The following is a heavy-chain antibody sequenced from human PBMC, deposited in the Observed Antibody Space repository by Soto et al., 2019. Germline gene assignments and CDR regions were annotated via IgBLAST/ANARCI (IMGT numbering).Heavy chain of an antibody. CDR3: AKGARIYYYYYMDV. Sequence: GGSLRLSCAASGFTFSSYAMSWVSQAPGKGLEWVSAISGSGGSTYYADSVKGRFTISRDNSKNTLYLQMNSLRAEDTAVYYCAKGARIYYYYYMDVWGKATTVSVSS. V-gene: IGHV3-23*01. J-gene: IGHJ6*03. CDR2: ISGSGGST. CDR1: GFTFSSYA.